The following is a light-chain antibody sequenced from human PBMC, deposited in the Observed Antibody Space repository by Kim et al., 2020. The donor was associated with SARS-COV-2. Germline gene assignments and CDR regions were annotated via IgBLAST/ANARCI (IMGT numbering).Light chain of an antibody. V-gene: IGKV1-17*03. CDR2: PAS. Sequence: ASVGDRVTITCRASQGISSDLVWFQQKQGKVPKRLIYPASTLQSGVPSRFSGSGSGTEFNLTIIGLQPEDFATYYCLQYNSYPFTFGGGTKVDIK. CDR1: QGISSD. CDR3: LQYNSYPFT. J-gene: IGKJ4*01.